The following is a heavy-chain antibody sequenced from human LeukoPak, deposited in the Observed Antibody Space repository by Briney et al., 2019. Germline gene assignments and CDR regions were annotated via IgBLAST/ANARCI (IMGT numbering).Heavy chain of an antibody. D-gene: IGHD3-9*01. CDR1: GYTFTSYE. CDR2: IIPIFGTA. J-gene: IGHJ4*02. V-gene: IGHV1-69*06. Sequence: ASVKVSCKTSGYTFTSYEINWVRQATGQGLEWMGGIIPIFGTANYAQKFQGRVTITADKSTSTAYMELSSLRSEDTAVYYCARLDGIFWYFDYWGQGTLVTVSS. CDR3: ARLDGIFWYFDY.